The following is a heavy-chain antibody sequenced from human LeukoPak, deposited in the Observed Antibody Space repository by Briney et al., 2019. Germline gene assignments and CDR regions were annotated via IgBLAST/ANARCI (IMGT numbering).Heavy chain of an antibody. D-gene: IGHD3-9*01. V-gene: IGHV1-18*01. Sequence: ASVKVSCKASGCTITSFGINWVRQAPGQGLESMGWISGNNGNTNYAQKFRGRVTMTTDTSTSTAYMELRSLRSDDTAVYYCARDGYDILTGYKLDYWGQGTLVTVSS. CDR2: ISGNNGNT. CDR3: ARDGYDILTGYKLDY. J-gene: IGHJ4*02. CDR1: GCTITSFG.